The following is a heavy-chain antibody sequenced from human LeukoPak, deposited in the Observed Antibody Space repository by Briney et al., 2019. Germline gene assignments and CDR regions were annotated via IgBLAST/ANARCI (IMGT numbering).Heavy chain of an antibody. CDR1: GYTFTSYD. J-gene: IGHJ4*02. V-gene: IGHV1-8*01. CDR2: MNPSSGNT. CDR3: ARGVVYYYGSGSQLDY. D-gene: IGHD3-10*01. Sequence: ASVKVSCKGSGYTFTSYDINWVRQPTGQGLEWMGRMNPSSGNTGYAQKFQGRFTMTRNTSISTAYMELSSLRSEDTAVYYCARGVVYYYGSGSQLDYWGQGTLVTVSS.